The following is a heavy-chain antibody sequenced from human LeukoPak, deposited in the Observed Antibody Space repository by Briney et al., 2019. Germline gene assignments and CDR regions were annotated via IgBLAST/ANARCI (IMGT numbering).Heavy chain of an antibody. CDR3: AELGITMIGGV. V-gene: IGHV3-53*01. CDR1: GFSVSTNY. Sequence: GGSLRLSCAASGFSVSTNYMSWVRQAPGMGLECVSVISDHGTTYYADSVKGRFTISRDNAKNSLYLQMNSLRAEDTAVYYCAELGITMIGGVWGKGTTVTISS. J-gene: IGHJ6*04. D-gene: IGHD3-10*02. CDR2: ISDHGTT.